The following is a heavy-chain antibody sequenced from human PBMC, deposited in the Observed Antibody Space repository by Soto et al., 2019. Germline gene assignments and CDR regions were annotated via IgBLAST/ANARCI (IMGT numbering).Heavy chain of an antibody. CDR2: IIPIFGTA. D-gene: IGHD3-22*01. J-gene: IGHJ4*02. CDR3: ARWYYYDSSGYYSHFDY. CDR1: GGTFSSYA. Sequence: SVKVSCKASGGTFSSYAISWVRQAPGQGLEWMGGIIPIFGTANYAQKFQGRVTITADESTSTAYMELSSLRSEDTAVYYCARWYYYDSSGYYSHFDYWGQGTLVTVSS. V-gene: IGHV1-69*13.